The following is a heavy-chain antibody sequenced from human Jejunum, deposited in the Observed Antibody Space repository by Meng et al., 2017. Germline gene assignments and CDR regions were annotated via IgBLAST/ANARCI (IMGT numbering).Heavy chain of an antibody. V-gene: IGHV3-30*01. Sequence: GESLKISCAVSGFAFSNYAMHWVRQAPGKGLEWVAVISYDGSSKNYADSVKGRFTISRDNSKNTLFLQMDSLRPDDTAVYYCAREGNTDGYNFDCGYWGQGTLVTVSS. D-gene: IGHD5-24*01. CDR2: ISYDGSSK. CDR3: AREGNTDGYNFDCGY. J-gene: IGHJ4*02. CDR1: GFAFSNYA.